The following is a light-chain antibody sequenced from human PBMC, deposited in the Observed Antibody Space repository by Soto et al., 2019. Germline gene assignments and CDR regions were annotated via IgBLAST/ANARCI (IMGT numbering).Light chain of an antibody. Sequence: DIVMTQSPLSLPVTPGEPASISCRSSQSLLHSNGYNYLDWYLQKPGQSPQLLIYLGSNRASGVPDRISGSVSGTDFTLKISRVEAEDVGVYYCMQALQTRLTFGGGTKVEIK. CDR1: QSLLHSNGYNY. CDR3: MQALQTRLT. CDR2: LGS. V-gene: IGKV2-28*01. J-gene: IGKJ4*01.